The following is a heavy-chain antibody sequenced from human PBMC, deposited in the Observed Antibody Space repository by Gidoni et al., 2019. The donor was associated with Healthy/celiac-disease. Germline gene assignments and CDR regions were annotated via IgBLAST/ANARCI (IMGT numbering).Heavy chain of an antibody. CDR2: ISGSGGST. CDR1: GFTFSRYA. CDR3: AKDFDYGGNYIPYYFDY. D-gene: IGHD4-17*01. Sequence: EVQLLESGGGLVQPGGSLRLSCAASGFTFSRYAMSWVRQAPGKGLEWVSAISGSGGSTYYADSVKGRFTISRDNSKNTLYLQMNSLRAEDTAVYYCAKDFDYGGNYIPYYFDYWGQGTLVTVSS. V-gene: IGHV3-23*01. J-gene: IGHJ4*02.